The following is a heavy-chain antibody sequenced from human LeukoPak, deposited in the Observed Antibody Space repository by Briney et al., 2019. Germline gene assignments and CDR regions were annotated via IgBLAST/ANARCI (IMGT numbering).Heavy chain of an antibody. D-gene: IGHD3-9*01. CDR3: ARILPLLRYFDWLLRGYFDY. J-gene: IGHJ4*02. CDR1: GGSISSSSYY. V-gene: IGHV4-39*01. Sequence: SETLSLTCTVSGGSISSSSYYWGWIRQPPGKGLEWIGSIYYSGSTYYNPSLKSRVTISVDTSKNQFSLKLSSVTAADTAVYYCARILPLLRYFDWLLRGYFDYWGQGTLVTVSS. CDR2: IYYSGST.